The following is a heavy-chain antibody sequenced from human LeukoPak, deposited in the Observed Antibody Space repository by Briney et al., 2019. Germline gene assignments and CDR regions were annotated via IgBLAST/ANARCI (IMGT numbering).Heavy chain of an antibody. CDR1: GFTFSSYW. V-gene: IGHV3-7*01. Sequence: GGSLRLSCAASGFTFSSYWMSWVRQAPGKGLEWVANIKQDGSEKYYVDSVRGRFTISRDNAKNSLYLQMNSLRAEDTAVYYCAREPPLVGVIMFGTDYWGQGTLVTVSS. CDR3: AREPPLVGVIMFGTDY. CDR2: IKQDGSEK. J-gene: IGHJ4*02. D-gene: IGHD3-10*01.